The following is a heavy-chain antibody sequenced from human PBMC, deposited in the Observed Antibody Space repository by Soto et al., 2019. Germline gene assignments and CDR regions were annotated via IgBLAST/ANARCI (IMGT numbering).Heavy chain of an antibody. CDR3: AKDRQDIVATFDY. D-gene: IGHD5-12*01. V-gene: IGHV3-23*01. Sequence: GGSLRLSCAASGFTFSSYAMSWVRQAPGKGLEWVSAISGSGGSTYYADSVKGRFTISRDNSKNTLYLQMNSMRAEDTAVYYCAKDRQDIVATFDYWGQGTLVTVSS. CDR1: GFTFSSYA. CDR2: ISGSGGST. J-gene: IGHJ4*02.